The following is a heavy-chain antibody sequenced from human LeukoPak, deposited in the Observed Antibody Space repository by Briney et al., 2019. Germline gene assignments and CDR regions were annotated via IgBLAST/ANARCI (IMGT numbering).Heavy chain of an antibody. CDR3: ARVKVVKYSYGVFDY. Sequence: ASVKVSCKASRYTFTGYYMHWVRQAPGQGLEWMGRINPNSGGTNYAQKFQGRVTMTRDTSISTAYMELSRLRSDDTAVYYCARVKVVKYSYGVFDYWGQGTLVTVSS. D-gene: IGHD5-18*01. CDR2: INPNSGGT. J-gene: IGHJ4*02. V-gene: IGHV1-2*06. CDR1: RYTFTGYY.